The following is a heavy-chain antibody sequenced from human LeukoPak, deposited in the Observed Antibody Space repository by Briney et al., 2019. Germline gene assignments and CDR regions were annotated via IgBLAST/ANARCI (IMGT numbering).Heavy chain of an antibody. CDR1: GGSISSVEYY. CDR3: AIGTPTVTFDY. CDR2: IYYSGSA. V-gene: IGHV4-30-4*01. Sequence: SETLSLTCTVSGGSISSVEYYWSSIRQPPGKGLEWIGYIYYSGSAYSNSSLKSRVTISVDTSKNQFSLKLSSVTAADTAVYYCAIGTPTVTFDYWGQGTLVTVSS. J-gene: IGHJ4*02. D-gene: IGHD4-17*01.